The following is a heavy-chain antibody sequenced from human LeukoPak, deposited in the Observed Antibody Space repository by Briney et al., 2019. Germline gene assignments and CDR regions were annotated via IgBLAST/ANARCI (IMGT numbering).Heavy chain of an antibody. J-gene: IGHJ5*02. V-gene: IGHV1-8*03. CDR3: ARDLPGIAVASGWFDP. Sequence: ASVKVSCKASGYTFTSYDINWVRQATGQGLEWMGWMNPNSGNTGYAQKFQGRVTITADKSTSTAYMELSSLRSEDTAVYYCARDLPGIAVASGWFDPWGQGTLVTVSS. CDR2: MNPNSGNT. CDR1: GYTFTSYD. D-gene: IGHD6-19*01.